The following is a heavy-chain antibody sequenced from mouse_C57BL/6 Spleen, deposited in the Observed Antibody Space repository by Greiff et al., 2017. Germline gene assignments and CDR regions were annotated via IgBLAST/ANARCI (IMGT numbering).Heavy chain of an antibody. Sequence: VKLMESGAELVRPGASVTLSCKASGYTFTDYEMHWVKQTPVHGLEWIGAIDPETGGTAYNQKFKGKAILTADKSSSTAYMELRSLTSEDSAVYYCTRTTVAFDYWGQGTTLTVSS. CDR1: GYTFTDYE. CDR3: TRTTVAFDY. J-gene: IGHJ2*01. CDR2: IDPETGGT. D-gene: IGHD1-1*01. V-gene: IGHV1-15*01.